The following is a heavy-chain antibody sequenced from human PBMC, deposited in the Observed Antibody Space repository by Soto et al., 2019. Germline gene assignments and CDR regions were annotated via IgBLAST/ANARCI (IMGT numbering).Heavy chain of an antibody. CDR2: ITGSGDST. D-gene: IGHD3-10*01. V-gene: IGHV3-23*01. CDR1: GFTFNVFA. CDR3: AKDEGYYYGSGKFDP. J-gene: IGHJ5*02. Sequence: EVHLLESGGDLIQPGGSLRLSCAASGFTFNVFAMNWVRQAPGKGLEWVSAITGSGDSTYYAGSVKGRFTISRDNSKNTLYLQMNSLRAEDTAVYYCAKDEGYYYGSGKFDPWGQGTLVTVSS.